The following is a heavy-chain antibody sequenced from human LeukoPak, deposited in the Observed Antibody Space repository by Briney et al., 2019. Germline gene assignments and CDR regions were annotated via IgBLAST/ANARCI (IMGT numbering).Heavy chain of an antibody. Sequence: PGGSLRLSCAASGFTFSSYSMNWVRQAPRKGLEWISYMSGFGSTIYYADSVKGRFTISRDNAKNSLYLQMNRLRAEDTAVYYCASSRYFDMDVWGQGTTVTVFS. CDR1: GFTFSSYS. D-gene: IGHD3-9*01. J-gene: IGHJ6*01. V-gene: IGHV3-48*04. CDR3: ASSRYFDMDV. CDR2: MSGFGSTI.